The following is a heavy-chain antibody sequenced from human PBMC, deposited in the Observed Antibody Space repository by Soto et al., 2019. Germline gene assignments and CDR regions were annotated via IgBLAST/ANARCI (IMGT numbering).Heavy chain of an antibody. V-gene: IGHV1-24*01. Sequence: ASVKVSCKVSGYTLTELSMHWVRQAPGKGLEWMGGFDPEDGETIYAQKFQGRVTMTEGTSTDTAYMELSSLRSEDTAVYYCATSGGYSYGGFDYWGQGTLVTVSS. J-gene: IGHJ4*02. D-gene: IGHD5-18*01. CDR1: GYTLTELS. CDR3: ATSGGYSYGGFDY. CDR2: FDPEDGET.